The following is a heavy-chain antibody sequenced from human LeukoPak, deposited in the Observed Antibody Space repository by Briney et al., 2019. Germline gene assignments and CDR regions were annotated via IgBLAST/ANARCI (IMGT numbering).Heavy chain of an antibody. J-gene: IGHJ4*02. CDR1: GFTFSGYW. Sequence: PGGSLRLSCAASGFTFSGYWMTWVRQAPGKGLEWVAIIKQDGSEKYSVDSVKGRFTISRDNAKNSLYLQMNSLRAEDTAVYYCARDPLMVRGVITSYYFDYWGQGTLVTVSS. V-gene: IGHV3-7*01. CDR2: IKQDGSEK. D-gene: IGHD3-10*01. CDR3: ARDPLMVRGVITSYYFDY.